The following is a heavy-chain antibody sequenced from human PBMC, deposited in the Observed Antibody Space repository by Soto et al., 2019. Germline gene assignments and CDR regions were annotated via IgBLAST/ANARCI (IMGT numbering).Heavy chain of an antibody. CDR2: MNPNSGNT. CDR3: ARMEYYDGSGARPWFDP. D-gene: IGHD3-22*01. J-gene: IGHJ5*02. V-gene: IGHV1-8*01. Sequence: QVQLVQSGAEVKKPGASVKVSCKASGYTFTSYDINWVRQATGQGLEWMGWMNPNSGNTGYAQKFQGRATMTRNNAISTANMELSSLRAEDTAVYYRARMEYYDGSGARPWFDPRGQGTLVTVSA. CDR1: GYTFTSYD.